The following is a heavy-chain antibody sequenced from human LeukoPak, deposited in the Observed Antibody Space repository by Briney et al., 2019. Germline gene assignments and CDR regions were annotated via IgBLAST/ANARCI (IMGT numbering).Heavy chain of an antibody. D-gene: IGHD2-15*01. CDR3: VRDQDVGTFDI. Sequence: GGSLRLSCAASGFTFSSYSMCWVRQAPGKGLEWLSYITSSSNTIYYADSVKGRFTISRDNAQNSLYLQMNSLRAEDTAVYYCVRDQDVGTFDIWGQGTMVTVSS. CDR2: ITSSSNTI. V-gene: IGHV3-48*01. J-gene: IGHJ3*02. CDR1: GFTFSSYS.